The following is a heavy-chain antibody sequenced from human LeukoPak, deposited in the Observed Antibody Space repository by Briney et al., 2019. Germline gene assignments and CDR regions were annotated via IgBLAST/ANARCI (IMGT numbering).Heavy chain of an antibody. CDR3: ARRVVTYISNYYYYYMDV. J-gene: IGHJ6*03. V-gene: IGHV1-46*01. Sequence: ASVKVSCKASGYTFTSYYMHWVRQAPGQGLEWMGIINPSGGSTSYAQKFQGRVTMTRDTSTSTVYMELSSLRSVDTAVYYCARRVVTYISNYYYYYMDVWGKGTTVTVSS. CDR2: INPSGGST. D-gene: IGHD3-3*01. CDR1: GYTFTSYY.